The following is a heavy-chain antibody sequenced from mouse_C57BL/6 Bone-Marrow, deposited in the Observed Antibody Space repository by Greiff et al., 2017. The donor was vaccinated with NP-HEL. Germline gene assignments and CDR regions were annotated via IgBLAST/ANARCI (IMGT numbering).Heavy chain of an antibody. CDR2: IYPRSGNT. CDR3: ARHYGSSYRYFDV. D-gene: IGHD1-1*01. V-gene: IGHV1-81*01. CDR1: GYTFTSYG. Sequence: VQLVESGAELARPGASVKLSCKASGYTFTSYGISWVKQRTGQGLEWIGEIYPRSGNTYYNEKFKGKATLTADKSSSTAYMELRSLTSEDSAVYFCARHYGSSYRYFDVWGTGTTVTVSS. J-gene: IGHJ1*03.